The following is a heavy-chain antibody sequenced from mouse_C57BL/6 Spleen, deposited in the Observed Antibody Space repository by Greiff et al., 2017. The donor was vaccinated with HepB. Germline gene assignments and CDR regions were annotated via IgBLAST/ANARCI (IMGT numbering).Heavy chain of an antibody. CDR1: GFTFSDAW. Sequence: EVKLMESGGGLVQPGGSMKLSCAASGFTFSDAWMDWVRQSPEKGLEWVAEIRNKANNHATYYAESVKGRFTISRDDSKSSVYLQMNSLRAEDTGIYYCTRPTVVATDWYFDVWGTGTTVTVSS. D-gene: IGHD1-1*01. CDR3: TRPTVVATDWYFDV. CDR2: IRNKANNHAT. J-gene: IGHJ1*03. V-gene: IGHV6-6*01.